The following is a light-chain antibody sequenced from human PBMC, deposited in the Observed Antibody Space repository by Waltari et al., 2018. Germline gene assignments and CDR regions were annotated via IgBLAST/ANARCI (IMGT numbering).Light chain of an antibody. V-gene: IGKV3-11*01. Sequence: DIVLTQSPASLSLSPGERATLSCRASQTVQNYLAWYQQKPGQAPRLLIYDTFARASGIPDRFSGSGSGTDFTLTISSLDPEDFAVYYCQQRKNWPVTFGGGTKVDLK. CDR1: QTVQNY. CDR2: DTF. CDR3: QQRKNWPVT. J-gene: IGKJ4*01.